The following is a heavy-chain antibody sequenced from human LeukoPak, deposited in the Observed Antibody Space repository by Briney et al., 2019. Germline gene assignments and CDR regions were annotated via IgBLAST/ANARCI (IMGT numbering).Heavy chain of an antibody. D-gene: IGHD6-13*01. V-gene: IGHV4-39*07. CDR3: ARAGIAAAGTTDY. CDR1: GGSISSSSYY. Sequence: SETLSLTCTVSGGSISSSSYYWGWIRQPPGTGLEWIGEINHSGSTNYNPSLKSRVTISVDTSKNQFSLKLSSVTAADTAVYYCARAGIAAAGTTDYWGQGTLVTVSS. J-gene: IGHJ4*02. CDR2: INHSGST.